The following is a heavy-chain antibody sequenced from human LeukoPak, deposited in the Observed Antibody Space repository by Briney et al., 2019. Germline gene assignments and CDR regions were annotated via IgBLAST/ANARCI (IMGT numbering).Heavy chain of an antibody. CDR1: GYTFTTYY. J-gene: IGHJ4*02. D-gene: IGHD1-26*01. CDR3: ARGLMSGVGVGYFDY. V-gene: IGHV1-2*02. CDR2: INPNSGDT. Sequence: ASVRVSCKASGYTFTTYYIRWVRQGPGQGLGWLGWINPNSGDTNYAQKFQGRVTMTRDTSITTAYMELSRLKSDDTAVYYCARGLMSGVGVGYFDYWGKGTLVTASS.